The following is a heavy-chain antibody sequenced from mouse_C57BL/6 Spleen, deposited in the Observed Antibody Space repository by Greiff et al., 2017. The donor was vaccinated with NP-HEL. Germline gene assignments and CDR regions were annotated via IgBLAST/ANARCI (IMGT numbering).Heavy chain of an antibody. J-gene: IGHJ1*03. CDR2: FHPYNDDT. CDR1: GYTFTTYP. D-gene: IGHD2-5*01. Sequence: QVQLQQSGAELVKPGASVKMSCKASGYTFTTYPIEWTKQNHGKSLEWIGNFHPYNDDTKYNEKFKGKATLTVEKSSSTVYLELSRLTSDDSAVYYCATAYYSNYEYFDVWGTGTTVTVSS. V-gene: IGHV1-47*01. CDR3: ATAYYSNYEYFDV.